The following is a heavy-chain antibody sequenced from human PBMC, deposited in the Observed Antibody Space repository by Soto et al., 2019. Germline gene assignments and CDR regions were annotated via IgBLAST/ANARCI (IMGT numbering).Heavy chain of an antibody. Sequence: QVQLVQSGAEVKKPGASVKVSCKASGITSTTYAIHWVRQAPGKGLEGMGGINTGKGNTRYSQRFLGRGSLTTDTSASTASMDLSSLTSEDTAVYYCARAISGYVTWGQGTLITVSS. D-gene: IGHD5-12*01. CDR2: INTGKGNT. CDR3: ARAISGYVT. J-gene: IGHJ5*02. CDR1: GITSTTYA. V-gene: IGHV1-3*04.